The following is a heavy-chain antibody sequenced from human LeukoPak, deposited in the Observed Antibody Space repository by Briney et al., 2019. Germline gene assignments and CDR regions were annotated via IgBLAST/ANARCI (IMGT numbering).Heavy chain of an antibody. CDR2: IYYSGST. D-gene: IGHD5-12*01. CDR1: GGSISSYY. V-gene: IGHV4-59*01. J-gene: IGHJ5*02. Sequence: SETLSLTCTVSGGSISSYYWSWIRQPPGKGLEWIGYIYYSGSTNYNPSLKSRVTISVDTSKNQFSLKLSSVTAADTAVCYCARGEYSGYDSRFDPWGQGTLVTVSS. CDR3: ARGEYSGYDSRFDP.